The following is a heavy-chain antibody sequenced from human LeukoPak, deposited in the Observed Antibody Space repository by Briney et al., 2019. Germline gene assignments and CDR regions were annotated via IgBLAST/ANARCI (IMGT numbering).Heavy chain of an antibody. CDR3: VKGCSYTGCYTSDY. D-gene: IGHD2-15*01. Sequence: GGSLRLSCAASGFTFNNYAMTWVRQAPGKGLEWVSTISGSGDSTHYADSVKGRFTISRDNSKNTLYMQMNSLRVEDTAVYYCVKGCSYTGCYTSDYWGQGTLATVSS. J-gene: IGHJ4*02. V-gene: IGHV3-23*01. CDR2: ISGSGDST. CDR1: GFTFNNYA.